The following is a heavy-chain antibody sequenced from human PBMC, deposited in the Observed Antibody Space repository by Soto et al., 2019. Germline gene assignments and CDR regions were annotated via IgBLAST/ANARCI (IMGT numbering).Heavy chain of an antibody. V-gene: IGHV4-59*01. D-gene: IGHD3-3*01. CDR1: GGSISSYY. CDR2: IYYSGST. CDR3: ARSSYDFWSGYPVPFDY. Sequence: SETLSLTCTVSGGSISSYYWSWIRQPPGKGLEWIGYIYYSGSTNYNPSLKSRVTISVDTSKNQFSLKLSSVTAADTAVYYCARSSYDFWSGYPVPFDYWGQGTLVTVSS. J-gene: IGHJ4*02.